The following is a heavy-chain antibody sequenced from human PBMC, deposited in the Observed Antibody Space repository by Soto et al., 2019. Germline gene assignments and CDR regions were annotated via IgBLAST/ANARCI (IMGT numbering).Heavy chain of an antibody. V-gene: IGHV3-73*01. D-gene: IGHD4-4*01. CDR1: GFTFSGSA. CDR2: IRSKANSYAT. Sequence: GGSLRLSCAASGFTFSGSAMHWVRQASGKGLEWVGRIRSKANSYATAYAASVKGRFTISRDDSKNTAYLQMNSLKTEDTAVYYCTRQRVGNSDPFFDYWGHGTLVTVSS. CDR3: TRQRVGNSDPFFDY. J-gene: IGHJ4*01.